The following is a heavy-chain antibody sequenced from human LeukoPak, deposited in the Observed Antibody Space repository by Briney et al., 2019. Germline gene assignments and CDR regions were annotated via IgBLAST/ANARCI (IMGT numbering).Heavy chain of an antibody. CDR3: AKGRFSSSWYFGAFDI. CDR2: INPSGGST. D-gene: IGHD6-13*01. CDR1: GYTFTSYY. J-gene: IGHJ3*02. V-gene: IGHV1-46*01. Sequence: ASVKVSCKASGYTFTSYYMHWVRQAPRQGLEWMGIINPSGGSTSYAQKFQGRVTMTRDMSTSTVYMELSSLRSEDTAVYYCAKGRFSSSWYFGAFDIWGQGTMVTVSS.